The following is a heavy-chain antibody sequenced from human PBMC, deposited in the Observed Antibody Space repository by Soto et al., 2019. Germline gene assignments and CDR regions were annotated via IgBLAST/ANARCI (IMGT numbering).Heavy chain of an antibody. CDR3: ARKYSYGYDFDY. Sequence: QVQLVESGAEVKKPGASVKVSCKASGYTFTSYDINWVRQATGQELEWMGWMNPNSGNTGYAQKFQGRVTMTRSTSISTAYMELSSLISEDTAVHYCARKYSYGYDFDYWGQGTLATVS. V-gene: IGHV1-8*01. CDR1: GYTFTSYD. CDR2: MNPNSGNT. J-gene: IGHJ4*02. D-gene: IGHD5-18*01.